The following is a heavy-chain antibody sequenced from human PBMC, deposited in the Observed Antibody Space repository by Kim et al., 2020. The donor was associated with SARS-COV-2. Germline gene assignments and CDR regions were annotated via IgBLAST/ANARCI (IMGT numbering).Heavy chain of an antibody. Sequence: GGSLRLSCAASGFTFSSYWMHWVRQAPGKGLVWVSRINSDGSSTSYADSVKGRFTISRDNAKNTLYLQMNSLRAEDTAVYYCARGPDSWWLAGAIDYWGQGTLVTVSS. V-gene: IGHV3-74*01. CDR3: ARGPDSWWLAGAIDY. J-gene: IGHJ4*02. CDR2: INSDGSST. D-gene: IGHD2-15*01. CDR1: GFTFSSYW.